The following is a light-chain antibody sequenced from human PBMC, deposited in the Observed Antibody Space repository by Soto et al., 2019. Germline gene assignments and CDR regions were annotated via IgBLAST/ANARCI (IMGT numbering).Light chain of an antibody. CDR3: QQSYSTPPVT. CDR2: AAS. V-gene: IGKV1-39*01. CDR1: QSISSY. Sequence: DIQMTQSPSSLSASVGDGVTITCRASQSISSYLNWYQQKPGKAPKLLIYAASSLQSGVPSRFSGSGSGTDFTLTISSLQPEDFATYYCQQSYSTPPVTFGQGTKVDIK. J-gene: IGKJ1*01.